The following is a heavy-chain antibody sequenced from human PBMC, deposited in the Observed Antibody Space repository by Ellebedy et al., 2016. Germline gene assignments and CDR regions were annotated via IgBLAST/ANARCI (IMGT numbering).Heavy chain of an antibody. CDR2: FYHSGNT. Sequence: SETLSLTCTVSGGSISGYYWTWLRQPPGKGLEWIAYFYHSGNTNYSPSLKSRVTISVDTSKNQFSLKLSSVTAADTAVYYCATYTMGRLDYWGQGTLVTVSS. V-gene: IGHV4-59*08. CDR1: GGSISGYY. D-gene: IGHD1-1*01. CDR3: ATYTMGRLDY. J-gene: IGHJ4*02.